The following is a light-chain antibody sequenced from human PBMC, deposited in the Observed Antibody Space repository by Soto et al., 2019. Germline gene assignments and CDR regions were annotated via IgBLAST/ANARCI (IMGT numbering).Light chain of an antibody. J-gene: IGKJ4*01. CDR1: QSISSW. CDR3: KQYNSYLT. V-gene: IGKV1-5*03. CDR2: KAS. Sequence: EIQNTQSPSTPSASVGDRVTITFRASQSISSWLAWYQQKSGKDPKLLMYKASSLESGVPSRFSGSGSGTEFTLTITSLQPDEFATDYCKQYNSYLTFGGGNKVDIK.